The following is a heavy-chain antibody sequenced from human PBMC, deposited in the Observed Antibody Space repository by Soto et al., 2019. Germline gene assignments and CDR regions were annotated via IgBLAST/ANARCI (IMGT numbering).Heavy chain of an antibody. CDR2: INSDGSST. CDR1: GFTFSSYW. V-gene: IGHV3-74*01. Sequence: PGGSLRLSCAASGFTFSSYWMHWVRQALGKGLVWVSRINSDGSSTSYADSVKGRFTISRDNAKNTLYLQMNSLRAEDTAVYYCARVASRRPIAVAGNAFDIWGQGTMVTVSS. J-gene: IGHJ3*02. CDR3: ARVASRRPIAVAGNAFDI. D-gene: IGHD6-19*01.